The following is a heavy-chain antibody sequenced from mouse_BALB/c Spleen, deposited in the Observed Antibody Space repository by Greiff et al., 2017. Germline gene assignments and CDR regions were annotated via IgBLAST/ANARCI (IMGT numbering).Heavy chain of an antibody. J-gene: IGHJ4*01. D-gene: IGHD1-2*01. CDR3: AVITTALYAMDY. Sequence: EVKVVESGGGLVQPGGSRKLSCAASGFTFSSFGMHWVRQAPEKGLEWVAYISSGSSTIYYADTVKGRFTISRDNPKNTLFLQMTSLRSEDTAMYYCAVITTALYAMDYWGQGTSVTVSS. CDR1: GFTFSSFG. V-gene: IGHV5-17*02. CDR2: ISSGSSTI.